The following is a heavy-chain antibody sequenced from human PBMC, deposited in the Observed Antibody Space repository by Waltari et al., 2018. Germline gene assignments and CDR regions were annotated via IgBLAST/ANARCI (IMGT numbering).Heavy chain of an antibody. J-gene: IGHJ2*01. D-gene: IGHD6-13*01. Sequence: QVQLQQWGAGLLKPSETLSLTCAVYGGSFSGYYWSWIRQPPGKGLEWIGEINHSGSTNYNPSLKSRVTIAVDTSKNQFSLKLSSVTAADTAVYYCARFKAAAHRYFDLWGRGTLVTVSS. CDR1: GGSFSGYY. V-gene: IGHV4-34*01. CDR3: ARFKAAAHRYFDL. CDR2: INHSGST.